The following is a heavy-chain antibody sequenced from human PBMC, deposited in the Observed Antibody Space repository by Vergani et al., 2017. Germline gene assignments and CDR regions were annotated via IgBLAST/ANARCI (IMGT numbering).Heavy chain of an antibody. CDR1: GGSFSGYY. D-gene: IGHD3-3*01. CDR2: INH. V-gene: IGHV4-34*01. CDR3: ARGEYGYYLDY. Sequence: QVQLQQWGAGLLKPSETLSLTCAVYGGSFSGYYWSWIRQPPGKGLEWIGEINHYNPSLKSRVTISVDTSKNQFSLKLSSVTAADTAVYYCARGEYGYYLDYWGQGTLVTVSS. J-gene: IGHJ4*02.